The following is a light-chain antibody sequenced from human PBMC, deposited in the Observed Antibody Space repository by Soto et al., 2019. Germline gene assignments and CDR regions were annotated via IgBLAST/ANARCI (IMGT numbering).Light chain of an antibody. J-gene: IGLJ2*01. CDR3: QSYDTSLSGVI. CDR1: SSNIGAGYD. Sequence: QSVLTQTPSVSGAPGQKITMSCTGSSSNIGAGYDVHWYQQLPGAAPRLLIYADNNRPSGVPDRFSASNSGTSAPLAITGLQGEDEAVYYCQSYDTSLSGVIFGAGTKLTVL. CDR2: ADN. V-gene: IGLV1-40*01.